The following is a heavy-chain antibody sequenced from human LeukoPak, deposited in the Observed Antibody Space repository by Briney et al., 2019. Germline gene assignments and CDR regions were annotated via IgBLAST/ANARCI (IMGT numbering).Heavy chain of an antibody. J-gene: IGHJ4*02. Sequence: PSETLSLTCTVSGAPISSYYWNWIRQPPGKGLEWIGYIYYSGSTSYNPSLKSPVSMSIDTSNNQFSRKLSSVTAADTAVYYCARKGVELDYWGQGILVTVSS. CDR2: IYYSGST. CDR1: GAPISSYY. D-gene: IGHD1-1*01. CDR3: ARKGVELDY. V-gene: IGHV4-59*01.